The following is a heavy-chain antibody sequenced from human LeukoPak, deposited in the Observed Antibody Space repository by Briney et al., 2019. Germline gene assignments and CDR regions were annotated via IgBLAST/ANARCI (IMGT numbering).Heavy chain of an antibody. CDR3: AAPSGPTYYSPVDF. D-gene: IGHD1-26*01. CDR2: IYYSGHT. V-gene: IGHV4-39*01. Sequence: SETLSLTCTVSGAPITTSNHYWRWIRQTPGKTLEWIANIYYSGHTLYNPSLKSRALISVDTSSNQFSWRLTSVTAADTAVYYCAAPSGPTYYSPVDFWGQGTSVSVSS. CDR1: GAPITTSNHY. J-gene: IGHJ4*02.